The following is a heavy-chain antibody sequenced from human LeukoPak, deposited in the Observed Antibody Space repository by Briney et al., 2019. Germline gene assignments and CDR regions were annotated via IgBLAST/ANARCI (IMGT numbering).Heavy chain of an antibody. D-gene: IGHD4-17*01. J-gene: IGHJ4*02. V-gene: IGHV3-23*01. Sequence: GGSLRLSCATSGLIFHSYAMSWVRQAPGKGLVWVSAISGGGSRTYYADSVKGRFTISRDNSKSTLFLQVNSLGGDDTAVYYCAKGGGRGDYDLTGRFSTNFDYWGQGTLVTVSP. CDR2: ISGGGSRT. CDR3: AKGGGRGDYDLTGRFSTNFDY. CDR1: GLIFHSYA.